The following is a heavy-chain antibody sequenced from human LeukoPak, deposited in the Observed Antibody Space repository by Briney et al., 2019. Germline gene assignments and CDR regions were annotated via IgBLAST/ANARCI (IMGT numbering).Heavy chain of an antibody. J-gene: IGHJ2*01. Sequence: PSDTLSLTCAVSGYSISSSNWWAWIRQPPGKGLEWIGEIYHSGSTNYNPSLKSRVTISVDKSKNQFSLKLSSVTAADTAVYYCARSSIVVVQHWYFDLWGRGTLVTVSS. CDR2: IYHSGST. CDR1: GYSISSSNW. CDR3: ARSSIVVVQHWYFDL. V-gene: IGHV4-28*01. D-gene: IGHD2-21*01.